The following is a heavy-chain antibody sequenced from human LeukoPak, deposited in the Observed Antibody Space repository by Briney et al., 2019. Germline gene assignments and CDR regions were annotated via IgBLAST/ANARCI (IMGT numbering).Heavy chain of an antibody. V-gene: IGHV4-59*08. Sequence: SETLSLTCTVSGGSISSYYWSWIRQPPGKGLEWIGYIYYSGSTNYNPSLKSRVTISVDTSKNQFSLKLSSVTAADTAVYYCARGTTVVTPRPWYFDLWGRGTLVTVSS. D-gene: IGHD4-23*01. CDR3: ARGTTVVTPRPWYFDL. CDR1: GGSISSYY. CDR2: IYYSGST. J-gene: IGHJ2*01.